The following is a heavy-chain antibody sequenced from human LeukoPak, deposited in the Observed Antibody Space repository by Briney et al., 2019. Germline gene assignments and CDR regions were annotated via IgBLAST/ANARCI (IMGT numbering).Heavy chain of an antibody. CDR3: AREGGSMIVVVIGNYFDY. CDR1: GFTFSSYA. CDR2: ISYDGSNK. Sequence: GGSLRLSCAASGFTFSSYAMHWVRQAPGQGLEWVAVISYDGSNKYYADSVKGRFTISRDNAKNTLYLQMNSLRAEDTAVYYCAREGGSMIVVVIGNYFDYWGQGTLVTVSS. J-gene: IGHJ4*02. V-gene: IGHV3-30*04. D-gene: IGHD3-22*01.